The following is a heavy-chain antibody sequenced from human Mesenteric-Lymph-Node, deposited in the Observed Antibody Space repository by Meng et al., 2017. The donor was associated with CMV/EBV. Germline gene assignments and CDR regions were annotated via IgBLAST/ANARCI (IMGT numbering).Heavy chain of an antibody. J-gene: IGHJ4*02. Sequence: ASVKVSCKASGYTFTGYYMHWVRQAPGQGLEWMGWINPNSGGTNYAQKFQGRVTMTRDTSISTAYMELSRLRSDDTAVYYCARSASSIAARRFFDYWGQGTLVTVSS. CDR3: ARSASSIAARRFFDY. CDR2: INPNSGGT. CDR1: GYTFTGYY. V-gene: IGHV1-2*02. D-gene: IGHD6-6*01.